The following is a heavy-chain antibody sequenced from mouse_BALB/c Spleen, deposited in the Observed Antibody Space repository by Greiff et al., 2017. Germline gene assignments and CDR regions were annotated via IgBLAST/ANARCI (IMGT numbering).Heavy chain of an antibody. D-gene: IGHD1-2*01. CDR3: ARHPLITTAIYAMDY. CDR2: ISNGGGST. CDR1: GFTFSSYT. Sequence: EVQGVESGGGLVQPGGSLKLSCAASGFTFSSYTMSWVRQTPEKRLEWVAYISNGGGSTYYPDTIKGRFTISRDNAKNTLYLQMSSLKSEDTALYYCARHPLITTAIYAMDYWGQGTSVTVSS. V-gene: IGHV5-12-2*01. J-gene: IGHJ4*01.